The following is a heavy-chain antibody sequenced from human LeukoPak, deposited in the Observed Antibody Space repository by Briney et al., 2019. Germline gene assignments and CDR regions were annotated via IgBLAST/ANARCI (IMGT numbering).Heavy chain of an antibody. Sequence: GGSLRLSCTASGFTFSSYSMNWVRQAPGKGLEWVSSISSSSSYIYYADSVKGRFTISRDNAKTSLYLQMNSLRAEDTAVYYCARDNDYSNPFDYWGQGTLVTVSS. D-gene: IGHD4-11*01. J-gene: IGHJ4*02. CDR1: GFTFSSYS. CDR2: ISSSSSYI. CDR3: ARDNDYSNPFDY. V-gene: IGHV3-21*01.